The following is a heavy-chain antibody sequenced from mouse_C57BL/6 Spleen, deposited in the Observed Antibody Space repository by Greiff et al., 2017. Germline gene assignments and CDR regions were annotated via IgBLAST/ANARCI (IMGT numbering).Heavy chain of an antibody. V-gene: IGHV1-76*01. J-gene: IGHJ4*01. CDR2: IYPGSGNP. CDR3: ARCGDVYYRAMDY. Sequence: VKLVESGAELVRPGASVKLSCKASGYTFTDYYINWVKQRPGQGLEWIARIYPGSGNPYYNEKFKGKATLTAEKSSSTAYMQLSSLTSEDSAVYFCARCGDVYYRAMDYWGQGTSVTVSS. D-gene: IGHD2-14*01. CDR1: GYTFTDYY.